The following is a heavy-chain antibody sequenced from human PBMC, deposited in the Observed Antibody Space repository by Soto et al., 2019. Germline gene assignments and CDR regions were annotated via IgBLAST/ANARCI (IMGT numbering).Heavy chain of an antibody. J-gene: IGHJ5*02. D-gene: IGHD3-3*01. CDR2: IYYSGST. Sequence: XATLSLTCTVSGGCISSYYWSWIRQPPGKGLEWIGYIYYSGSTNYNPSLKSRVTISVDTSKNQFSLKLSSVTAADTAVYYCARSTYYDFWSGYYGNWFDTWGQGTLVT. CDR1: GGCISSYY. V-gene: IGHV4-59*01. CDR3: ARSTYYDFWSGYYGNWFDT.